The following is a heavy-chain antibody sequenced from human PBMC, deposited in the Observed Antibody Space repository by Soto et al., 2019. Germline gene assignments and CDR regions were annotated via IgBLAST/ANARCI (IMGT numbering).Heavy chain of an antibody. CDR1: GGSISSGGYY. J-gene: IGHJ4*02. V-gene: IGHV4-31*03. CDR3: ARDRECSGGTCYNYFDY. Sequence: PSETLSLTCTVSGGSISSGGYYWSWIRQHPGKGLEWIGYIYYSGSTYYNPSLKSRVTISVYTSKNQFSLKLSSVTAADTAVYYCARDRECSGGTCYNYFDYWGQGTLVTVSS. D-gene: IGHD2-15*01. CDR2: IYYSGST.